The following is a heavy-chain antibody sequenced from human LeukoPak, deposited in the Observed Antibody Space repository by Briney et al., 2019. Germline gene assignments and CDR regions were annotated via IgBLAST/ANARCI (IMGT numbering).Heavy chain of an antibody. D-gene: IGHD6-19*01. Sequence: SETLSLTCTVSGGSIRSSSYYWGWVRQPPGKGLAWIGSIYYSGSTYYNPSLKSRVTISVDTSKNQFSLKLSSVTAADTAVYYCARLAVAGTEYFQHWGQGTLVTVSS. CDR3: ARLAVAGTEYFQH. CDR2: IYYSGST. V-gene: IGHV4-39*01. J-gene: IGHJ1*01. CDR1: GGSIRSSSYY.